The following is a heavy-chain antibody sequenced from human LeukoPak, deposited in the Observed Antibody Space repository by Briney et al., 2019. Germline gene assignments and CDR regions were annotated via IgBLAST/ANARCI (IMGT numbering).Heavy chain of an antibody. CDR2: LSDAGVRI. J-gene: IGHJ4*02. CDR1: GFTFRNYG. V-gene: IGHV3-23*01. CDR3: ANTHCGSSPIVWNF. D-gene: IGHD6-6*01. Sequence: PGGSLRLSCIASGFTFRNYGMSWVRQAPGKGLEWVSGLSDAGVRIFYSDSVKGRFTISRDNSKNTLYLQMDSLRAEDTAVYYCANTHCGSSPIVWNFWGQGTLVTVSS.